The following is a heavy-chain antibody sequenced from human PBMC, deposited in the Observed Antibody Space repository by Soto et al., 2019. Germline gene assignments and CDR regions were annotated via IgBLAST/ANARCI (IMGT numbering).Heavy chain of an antibody. Sequence: GGSLRLSCGVSGFTLSRYTMHWVRQAPGKGLEWVALISSDGSAKNYADSVKGRFTISRDDSLYLQMTSLRGEDTAVYYCARDGYCSGGSCLDGMDVWGQGTTVTVSS. CDR3: ARDGYCSGGSCLDGMDV. CDR1: GFTLSRYT. J-gene: IGHJ6*02. V-gene: IGHV3-30-3*01. D-gene: IGHD2-15*01. CDR2: ISSDGSAK.